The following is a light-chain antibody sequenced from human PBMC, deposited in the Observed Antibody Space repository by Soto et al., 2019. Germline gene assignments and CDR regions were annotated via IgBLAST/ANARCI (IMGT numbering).Light chain of an antibody. J-gene: IGKJ1*01. Sequence: DIQMTQSPSSLSASVGDRVTITCRASQSISSYLNWYQQKPGKAPKLLIYAASSLQSGVPSRFIGRVSGTDYTITVSILKPEDFATYYCHQSYRTPLTFRQGNKVDIK. CDR3: HQSYRTPLT. V-gene: IGKV1-39*01. CDR1: QSISSY. CDR2: AAS.